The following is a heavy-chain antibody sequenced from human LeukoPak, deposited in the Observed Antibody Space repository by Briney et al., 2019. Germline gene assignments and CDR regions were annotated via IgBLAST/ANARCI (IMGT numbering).Heavy chain of an antibody. CDR3: AKEGGYSYAPVDY. V-gene: IGHV3-23*01. Sequence: GGSLRLSCAASGFTFSSYAMTCVRQAPGKGLEWVSAISGSGGSTYYADSVKGRFTISRDNSKNTLYLEMNSLRAGDTAVYYCAKEGGYSYAPVDYWGQGTLVTVSS. J-gene: IGHJ4*02. CDR1: GFTFSSYA. CDR2: ISGSGGST. D-gene: IGHD5-18*01.